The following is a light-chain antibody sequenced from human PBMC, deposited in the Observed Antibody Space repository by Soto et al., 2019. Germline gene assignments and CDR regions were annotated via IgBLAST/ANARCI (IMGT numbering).Light chain of an antibody. CDR3: QQYGSSPLYT. Sequence: EIVLTQSPGTLSLSPGERATLSCRASQSVSSSYLVWYQQKPGQAPRLLIYGASSRATGIPDRFSGSGSGTDFTLTISSLEPEDCAVYYCQQYGSSPLYTFGQGTKLEIK. V-gene: IGKV3-20*01. CDR1: QSVSSSY. J-gene: IGKJ2*01. CDR2: GAS.